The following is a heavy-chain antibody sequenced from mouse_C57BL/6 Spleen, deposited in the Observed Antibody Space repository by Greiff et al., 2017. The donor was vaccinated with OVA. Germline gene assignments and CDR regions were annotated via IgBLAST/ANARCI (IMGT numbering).Heavy chain of an antibody. CDR3: AYDYGSSYVLYFDV. Sequence: QVQLKQPGAELVKPGASGTMSCKASGYTFTSYGITWVKQRPGKGLEWIGDINPGSGGTNSNEKFKRKATLTVDTSSSTAYMQLSSLTSEDSAVYYGAYDYGSSYVLYFDVWGTGTTVTVSS. CDR1: GYTFTSYG. J-gene: IGHJ1*03. D-gene: IGHD1-1*01. V-gene: IGHV1-55*01. CDR2: INPGSGGT.